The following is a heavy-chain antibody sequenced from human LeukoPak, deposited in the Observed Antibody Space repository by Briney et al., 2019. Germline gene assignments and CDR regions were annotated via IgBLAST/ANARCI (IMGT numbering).Heavy chain of an antibody. Sequence: ASVKVSCKASGYTFTGYYMHWVRQAPGQGLEWMGIINPSGGSTSYAQKFQGRVTMTRDTSTSTVYMELSSLRSEDTAVYYCAREGNYYDILTGYYNPGHYYFDYWGQGTLVTVSS. CDR3: AREGNYYDILTGYYNPGHYYFDY. CDR2: INPSGGST. V-gene: IGHV1-46*01. J-gene: IGHJ4*02. D-gene: IGHD3-9*01. CDR1: GYTFTGYY.